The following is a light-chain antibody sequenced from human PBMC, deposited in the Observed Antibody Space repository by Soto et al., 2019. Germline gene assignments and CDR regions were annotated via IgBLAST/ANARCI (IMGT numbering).Light chain of an antibody. V-gene: IGKV3-15*01. CDR2: DAS. Sequence: ITQSPSTLSASVGDRVTITCRASQSVSNNLAWYQQKPGQAPRLLIYDASTRATGIPARFSGSGSGTEFTLTISGLQSEDFAVYYCQQYNNWPPWTVGQGTKVEIK. CDR1: QSVSNN. J-gene: IGKJ1*01. CDR3: QQYNNWPPWT.